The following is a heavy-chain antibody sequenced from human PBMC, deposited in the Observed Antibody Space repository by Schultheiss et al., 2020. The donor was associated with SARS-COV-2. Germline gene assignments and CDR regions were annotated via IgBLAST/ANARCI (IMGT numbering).Heavy chain of an antibody. D-gene: IGHD3-16*02. V-gene: IGHV4-39*07. Sequence: SETLSLTCTVSGGSISSGGYYWSWIRQPPGKGLEWIGEINHSGGTNYIPSLKSRVTMSVDTSKNQFSLKLSSVTAADTAVYYCAKDPAVVRFGGVIVWDYWGQGTLVTVSS. CDR2: INHSGGT. CDR1: GGSISSGGYY. J-gene: IGHJ4*02. CDR3: AKDPAVVRFGGVIVWDY.